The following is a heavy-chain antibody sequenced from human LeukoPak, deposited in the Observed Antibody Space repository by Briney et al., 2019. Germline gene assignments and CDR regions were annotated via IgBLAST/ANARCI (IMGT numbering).Heavy chain of an antibody. CDR3: AKVGRVVVAATDSATDAFDI. CDR1: GFTFSSYS. D-gene: IGHD2-15*01. CDR2: ISSSSSYI. V-gene: IGHV3-21*01. Sequence: GGSLRLSCAASGFTFSSYSMNWVRQASGKGLEWVSSISSSSSYIYYADSVKGRFTISRDNSKNTLYLQMNSLRAEDTAVYYCAKVGRVVVAATDSATDAFDIWGQGTMVTVSS. J-gene: IGHJ3*02.